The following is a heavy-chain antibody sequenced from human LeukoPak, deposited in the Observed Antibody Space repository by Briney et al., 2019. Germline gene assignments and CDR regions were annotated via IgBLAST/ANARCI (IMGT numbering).Heavy chain of an antibody. CDR3: ARQGIVVAGTRGFDY. CDR2: IYPGDSDI. J-gene: IGHJ4*02. Sequence: GESLKISCKGSGYRFTNYWVAWVRQMPGKGLEWMGIIYPGDSDIRYSPSFQGQVTISADKSINTAYLQWSSLKASDTAMYYCARQGIVVAGTRGFDYWGQGTLVTVSP. D-gene: IGHD6-13*01. V-gene: IGHV5-51*01. CDR1: GYRFTNYW.